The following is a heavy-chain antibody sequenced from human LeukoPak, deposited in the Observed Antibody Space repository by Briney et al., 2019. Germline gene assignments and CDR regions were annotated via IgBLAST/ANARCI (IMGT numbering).Heavy chain of an antibody. V-gene: IGHV1-69*05. Sequence: SVKVSCKASGGTFISYAISWVRQAPGQGGEWMGRIIPIFGTANYAQKFQGRVTITTDESTSTAYMELSSLRSEDTAVYYCAKPLIAVAGTSAFDIWGQGTMVTVSS. CDR1: GGTFISYA. CDR3: AKPLIAVAGTSAFDI. J-gene: IGHJ3*02. D-gene: IGHD6-19*01. CDR2: IIPIFGTA.